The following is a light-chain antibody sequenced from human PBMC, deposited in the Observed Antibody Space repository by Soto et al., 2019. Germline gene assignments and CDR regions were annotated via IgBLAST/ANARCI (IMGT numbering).Light chain of an antibody. CDR1: SSDVGGYNY. CDR2: EVN. CDR3: SSHAGSNLVV. J-gene: IGLJ2*01. Sequence: QSVLTQPPSASGSPGQSVTISCTGTSSDVGGYNYVSWYQQHPGKAPKLMIYEVNKRPSGVTDRFSGSKSGNTASLTVSGLQAEDEADYYCSSHAGSNLVVFGGGTKLTVL. V-gene: IGLV2-8*01.